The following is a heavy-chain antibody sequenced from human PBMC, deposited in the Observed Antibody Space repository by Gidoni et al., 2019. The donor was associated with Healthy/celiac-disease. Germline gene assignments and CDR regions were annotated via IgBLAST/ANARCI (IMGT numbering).Heavy chain of an antibody. J-gene: IGHJ6*02. Sequence: QVQLVQSGAEVKKPGASVKVSCKASGYTFPSYHMHWVRQVPGQGLEWMGIINPSGGSTSYAQKFQGRVTMTRDTSTSTVYMELSSLRSEDTAVYYCARDNRVVVVPARDGMDVWGQGTTVTVSS. D-gene: IGHD2-2*01. CDR1: GYTFPSYH. V-gene: IGHV1-46*03. CDR2: INPSGGST. CDR3: ARDNRVVVVPARDGMDV.